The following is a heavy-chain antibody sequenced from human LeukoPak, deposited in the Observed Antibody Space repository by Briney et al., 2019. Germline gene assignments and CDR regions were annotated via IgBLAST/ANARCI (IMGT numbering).Heavy chain of an antibody. Sequence: GGSLRLSCAASGFTFSSYSMNWVRQAPGKGLEWVSSISSSSSYIYYADSVKGRFTISRDNAKNSLYLQMNSLRAEDTAVYYCARGRITMIPDYWGQGALVTVSS. V-gene: IGHV3-21*01. CDR3: ARGRITMIPDY. D-gene: IGHD3-22*01. J-gene: IGHJ4*02. CDR2: ISSSSSYI. CDR1: GFTFSSYS.